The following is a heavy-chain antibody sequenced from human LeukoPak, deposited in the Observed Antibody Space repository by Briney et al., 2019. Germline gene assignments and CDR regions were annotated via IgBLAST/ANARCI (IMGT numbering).Heavy chain of an antibody. J-gene: IGHJ4*02. Sequence: KPSETLSLTCAVYGGSFSGYYWSWIRQPPGKGLEWIGEINHSGSPNYNPSLKSQLNIPVDTSKNPFSLKLSSVTAADTAVYYCASYDSSGYPPRYWGQGPLVPVSS. CDR3: ASYDSSGYPPRY. CDR1: GGSFSGYY. CDR2: INHSGSP. V-gene: IGHV4-34*01. D-gene: IGHD3-22*01.